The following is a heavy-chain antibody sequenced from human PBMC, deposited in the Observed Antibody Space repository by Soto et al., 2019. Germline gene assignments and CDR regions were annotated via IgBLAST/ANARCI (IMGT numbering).Heavy chain of an antibody. Sequence: QVQLVQSGAEVKKPGSSVKVSCKASGGTFSSYAISWVRQAPGQGLEWMGGIIPLFGTANYAQKFQGRVTITGEETTSATYMERSSLRSEDTAVYYCARDRCVVMDGEYDAFDICGQGTMVAVSS. CDR2: IIPLFGTA. CDR3: ARDRCVVMDGEYDAFDI. V-gene: IGHV1-69*12. CDR1: GGTFSSYA. J-gene: IGHJ3*02. D-gene: IGHD3-10*01.